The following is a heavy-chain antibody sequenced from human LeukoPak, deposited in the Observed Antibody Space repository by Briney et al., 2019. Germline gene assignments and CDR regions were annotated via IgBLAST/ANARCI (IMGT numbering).Heavy chain of an antibody. V-gene: IGHV1-46*01. D-gene: IGHD6-6*01. J-gene: IGHJ5*02. Sequence: ASVKVSCKASGYSFSSHYMHWVRQATGQWLEWMGISNPSGGSSSYAQTFQGRVTMTRDTSTSTVYMELSSLRSEDTAVYYCAREVSGSSSSATVVLGNWFDPWGQGTLVTVSS. CDR3: AREVSGSSSSATVVLGNWFDP. CDR1: GYSFSSHY. CDR2: SNPSGGSS.